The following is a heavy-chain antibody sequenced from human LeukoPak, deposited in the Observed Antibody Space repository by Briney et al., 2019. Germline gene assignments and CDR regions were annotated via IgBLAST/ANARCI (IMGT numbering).Heavy chain of an antibody. CDR2: ISAYNGNT. J-gene: IGHJ4*02. V-gene: IGHV1-18*01. CDR3: ARDRYYYDSSGYFNY. D-gene: IGHD3-22*01. CDR1: GYTFTSYG. Sequence: ASVKVSCKASGYTFTSYGISWVRQAPGQGLEWMGWISAYNGNTNYAQKLQGRVTMTTDTSTSTAYMELRSLRSDDTAVYYCARDRYYYDSSGYFNYWGQGTLVTVSS.